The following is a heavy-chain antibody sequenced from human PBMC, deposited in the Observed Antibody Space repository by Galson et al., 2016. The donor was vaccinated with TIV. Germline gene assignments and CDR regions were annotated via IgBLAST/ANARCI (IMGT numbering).Heavy chain of an antibody. D-gene: IGHD2-21*02. CDR2: LSSDGSNK. CDR1: GFTFSNYA. CDR3: ARDAVTYPSYYHLYGMDV. V-gene: IGHV3-30*04. J-gene: IGHJ6*02. Sequence: SLRLSCAASGFTFSNYALYWVRQAPGKGLEWLSVLSSDGSNKFYADSVKGRFTLSRDKSKRTVFLQMDRLTPDDTAVYYCARDAVTYPSYYHLYGMDVWGQGTTVTVSS.